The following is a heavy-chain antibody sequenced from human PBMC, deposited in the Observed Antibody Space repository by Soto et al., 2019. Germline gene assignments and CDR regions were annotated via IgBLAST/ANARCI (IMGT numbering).Heavy chain of an antibody. CDR1: GFTFSSYS. Sequence: PGGSLRLSCAASGFTFSSYSMNWVRQAPGKGLEWVSYISSSSSTIYYADSVKGRFTISRDNAKNSLYLQMNSLRDEDTAAYYCARDEQWLTKYGMDVWGQGTTVTVSS. CDR3: ARDEQWLTKYGMDV. CDR2: ISSSSSTI. V-gene: IGHV3-48*02. J-gene: IGHJ6*02. D-gene: IGHD6-19*01.